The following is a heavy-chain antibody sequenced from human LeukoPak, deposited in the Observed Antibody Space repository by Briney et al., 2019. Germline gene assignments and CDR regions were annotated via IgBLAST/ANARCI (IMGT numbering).Heavy chain of an antibody. CDR2: IFYSGST. D-gene: IGHD5-24*01. CDR3: ARDFSVEMATIGAFDI. CDR1: GGSISGYH. J-gene: IGHJ3*02. Sequence: PSETLSLTCTVSGGSISGYHWSWNRQPPGKGPEWIGNIFYSGSTNYNPSLKSRVTILVDTSKNQFSLKLSSVTAADTAVYYCARDFSVEMATIGAFDIWGQGTMVTVSS. V-gene: IGHV4-59*12.